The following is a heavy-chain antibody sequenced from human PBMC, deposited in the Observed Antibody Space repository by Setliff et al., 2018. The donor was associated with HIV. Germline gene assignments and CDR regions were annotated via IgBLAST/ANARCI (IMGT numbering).Heavy chain of an antibody. CDR3: VREGGRITRVRGVPSGGLDV. D-gene: IGHD3-10*01. CDR1: GGSISSVTYY. Sequence: PSETLSLTCIVSGGSISSVTYYWGWIRQPPGKGLEYIGSAFYSDNTYYKPSLKNRVTISVDTSKNHFSLNLSSVTAADTAVYYCVREGGRITRVRGVPSGGLDVWGQGTTVTVSS. CDR2: AFYSDNT. V-gene: IGHV4-39*02. J-gene: IGHJ6*02.